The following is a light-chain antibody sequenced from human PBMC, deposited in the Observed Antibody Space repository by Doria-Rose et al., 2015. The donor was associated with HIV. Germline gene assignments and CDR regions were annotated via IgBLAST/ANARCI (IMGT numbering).Light chain of an antibody. CDR2: GNS. V-gene: IGLV1-40*01. Sequence: VTISCTGSSSNIGADYDVHWYQQLPGTAPKLLIYGNSNRPSGVPDRFSGSKSGTSASLAITGLQAEDEADYYCQSYDSSLSGSVVFGGGTKLTVL. J-gene: IGLJ2*01. CDR1: SSNIGADYD. CDR3: QSYDSSLSGSVV.